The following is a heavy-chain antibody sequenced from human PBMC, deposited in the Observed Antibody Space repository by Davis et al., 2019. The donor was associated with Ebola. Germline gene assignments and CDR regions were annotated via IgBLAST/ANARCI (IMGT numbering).Heavy chain of an antibody. Sequence: PSETLSLTCTVSGGSINDGNYYWSWVRQTPGTGLEWIGHIYYIRTTHYNPSLESRLTMSVETSKNQFHLHLTSVTAADTGVYYCARNSTTSGWFDPWGQGTVVTVSS. CDR1: GGSINDGNYY. V-gene: IGHV4-30-4*01. CDR3: ARNSTTSGWFDP. CDR2: IYYIRTT. D-gene: IGHD2/OR15-2a*01. J-gene: IGHJ5*02.